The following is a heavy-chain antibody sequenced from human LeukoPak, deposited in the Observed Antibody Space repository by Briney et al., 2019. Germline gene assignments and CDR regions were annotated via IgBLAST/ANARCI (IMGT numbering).Heavy chain of an antibody. D-gene: IGHD2-15*01. CDR1: GYTFTGYY. CDR3: ATHPNGYCSGGSCYDPGVLYGMDV. Sequence: ASVKVSCKASGYTFTGYYMHWVRQAPAQGLEWMGWINPNSGGTNYAQKSQGRVTMTRDTSISTAYMELSRLRSDDTAVYYCATHPNGYCSGGSCYDPGVLYGMDVWGQGTTVTVSS. J-gene: IGHJ6*02. CDR2: INPNSGGT. V-gene: IGHV1-2*02.